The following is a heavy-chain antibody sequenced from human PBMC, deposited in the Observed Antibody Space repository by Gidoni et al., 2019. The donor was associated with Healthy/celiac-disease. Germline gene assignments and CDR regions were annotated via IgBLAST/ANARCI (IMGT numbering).Heavy chain of an antibody. CDR3: ARDIENSSSAGGWFDP. V-gene: IGHV1-69*06. D-gene: IGHD6-6*01. CDR2: IIPIFGTA. J-gene: IGHJ5*02. CDR1: GGPFSSYA. Sequence: QVQLVQSGAEVKKPGSSVKVSCKASGGPFSSYAISWVRQAPGQGLEWMGGIIPIFGTANYAQKFQGRVTITADKSTSTAYMELSSLRSEDTAVYYCARDIENSSSAGGWFDPWGQGTLVTVSS.